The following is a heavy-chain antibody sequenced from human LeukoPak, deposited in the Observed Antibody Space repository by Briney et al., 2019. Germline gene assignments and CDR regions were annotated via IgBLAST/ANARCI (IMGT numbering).Heavy chain of an antibody. J-gene: IGHJ4*02. CDR3: TRHNSGSPDY. Sequence: GESLKISCKDSGYRFSSYWIAWVRQMPGKGLEYIGIIYPGDSDIRYSPSFQGLVTISADKSISTAYLQWSSLKASDTAMYYCTRHNSGSPDYWGQGTLVTVSS. V-gene: IGHV5-51*01. CDR1: GYRFSSYW. CDR2: IYPGDSDI. D-gene: IGHD5-12*01.